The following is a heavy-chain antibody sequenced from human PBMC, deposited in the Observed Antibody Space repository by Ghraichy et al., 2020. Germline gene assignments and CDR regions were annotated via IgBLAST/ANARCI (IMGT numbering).Heavy chain of an antibody. J-gene: IGHJ4*02. CDR3: ARIGPETDY. V-gene: IGHV4-4*07. Sequence: ETLSLTCTVSGGSISNYYWSWVRQPAGKGLEWIGRVFSSGATTYNPSLKSRVTLYVDTSKNQFSLTLRFVTAADTATYYCARIGPETDYWGQGTLVTVSS. CDR1: GGSISNYY. CDR2: VFSSGAT.